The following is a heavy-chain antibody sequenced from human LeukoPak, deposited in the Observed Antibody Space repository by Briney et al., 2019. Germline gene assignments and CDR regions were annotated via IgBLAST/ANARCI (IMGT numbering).Heavy chain of an antibody. Sequence: PGGSLRLSCAASGFTVGSNYMSWVRQAPGRGLEWVSVIYTGGSTYYADSVKGRVTISRDNSKNKLYLQINSLRAEDPAVYYCARDLGRYDSNQGPLDAFDIWGQGTMVTVSS. CDR2: IYTGGST. J-gene: IGHJ3*02. V-gene: IGHV3-53*01. D-gene: IGHD3-22*01. CDR3: ARDLGRYDSNQGPLDAFDI. CDR1: GFTVGSNY.